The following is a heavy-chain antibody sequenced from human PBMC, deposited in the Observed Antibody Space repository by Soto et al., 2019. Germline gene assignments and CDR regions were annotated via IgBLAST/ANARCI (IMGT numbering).Heavy chain of an antibody. CDR3: ARAVFSAAAAKVRRIDY. CDR1: GYTFTSYG. CDR2: ISAYNGNT. Sequence: ASVKVSCKASGYTFTSYGISWVRQAPGQGLEWMGWISAYNGNTNYAQKLQGRVTMATDTSTSTAYMELRSLGSDDTAVYYCARAVFSAAAAKVRRIDYWGQGTLVTVSS. D-gene: IGHD6-13*01. J-gene: IGHJ4*02. V-gene: IGHV1-18*01.